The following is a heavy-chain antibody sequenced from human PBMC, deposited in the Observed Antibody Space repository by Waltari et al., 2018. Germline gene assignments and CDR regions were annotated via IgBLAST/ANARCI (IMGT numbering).Heavy chain of an antibody. CDR1: GYTFTSYD. CDR3: ARAGRYDYVWGSYRGSDY. Sequence: QVQLVQSGAEVKKPGASVKVSCKASGYTFTSYDINWVRRATGQGLEWMGWMNPNSGNTGYAQKFQGRVTMTRNTSISTAYMELSSLRSEDTAVYYCARAGRYDYVWGSYRGSDYWGQGTLVTVSS. D-gene: IGHD3-16*02. J-gene: IGHJ4*02. CDR2: MNPNSGNT. V-gene: IGHV1-8*01.